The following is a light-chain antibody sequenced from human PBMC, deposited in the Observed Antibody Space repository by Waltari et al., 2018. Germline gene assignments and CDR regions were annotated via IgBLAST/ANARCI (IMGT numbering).Light chain of an antibody. Sequence: QSALTQPASVAGSPGQAITISCSGSRSDVGDSNYVSWYQQHPGKAPNLLIYDVSKRHSGASNRFSGSKSGNTASLTLSGLQAEDEADYYCSSFTSKRTVVFGGGTKVTVL. V-gene: IGLV2-14*03. CDR2: DVS. CDR3: SSFTSKRTVV. J-gene: IGLJ3*02. CDR1: RSDVGDSNY.